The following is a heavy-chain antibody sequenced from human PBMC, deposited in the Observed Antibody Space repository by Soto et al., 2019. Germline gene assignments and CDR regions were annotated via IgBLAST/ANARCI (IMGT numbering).Heavy chain of an antibody. D-gene: IGHD6-19*01. CDR3: ARQPSIAVAGTEGWFDP. V-gene: IGHV5-51*01. CDR2: IYPGDSDT. J-gene: IGHJ5*02. CDR1: GYSFTSYW. Sequence: GESLKISCKGSGYSFTSYWIGWVRQMPGKGLEWMGIIYPGDSDTRYSPSFQGQVTISADKSISTAYLQWSSLKASDTAMYYCARQPSIAVAGTEGWFDPWGQGTLVTVSS.